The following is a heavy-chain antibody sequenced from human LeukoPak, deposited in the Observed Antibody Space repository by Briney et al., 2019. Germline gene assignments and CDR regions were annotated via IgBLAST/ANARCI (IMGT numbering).Heavy chain of an antibody. CDR3: ARMGGYSGYATH. Sequence: SETLSLTCTVSGGSTRSYYWSWIRQPPGKGLEWIGYILYSGTTNSNPSLKSRVTISVDTSKNQISLKLSSVTAADTAVYYCARMGGYSGYATHWGQGTLVTVSS. V-gene: IGHV4-59*08. CDR2: ILYSGTT. J-gene: IGHJ4*02. CDR1: GGSTRSYY. D-gene: IGHD5-12*01.